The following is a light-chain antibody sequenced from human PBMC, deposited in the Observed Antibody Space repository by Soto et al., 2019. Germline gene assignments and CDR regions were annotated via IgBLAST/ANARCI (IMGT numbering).Light chain of an antibody. CDR3: QHYNKYPYT. CDR1: QSITNW. Sequence: DIQMTQSPSTLSASVGDRVTIACRASQSITNWLAWYQQKPGKAPKLLIYKASSLESGVPSRFSGSGSGTEFTLTISSLQPEDFATYYCQHYNKYPYTFGQGTKLEIK. CDR2: KAS. V-gene: IGKV1-5*03. J-gene: IGKJ2*01.